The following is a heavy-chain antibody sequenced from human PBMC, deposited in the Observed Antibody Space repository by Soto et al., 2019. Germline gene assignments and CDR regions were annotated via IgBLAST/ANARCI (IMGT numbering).Heavy chain of an antibody. D-gene: IGHD3-22*01. Sequence: QVQLVQSGAEVKKPGASVKVSCKASGYTFTSYGISWVRQAPGQGLEWMGWISAYNGNTNYAQKFQGRVTMTTVTSTSTAYMELRSLRSDDTAVYYCAREPTMIVVIITGDAFDLWGQGTMVTVSS. CDR1: GYTFTSYG. CDR2: ISAYNGNT. V-gene: IGHV1-18*01. CDR3: AREPTMIVVIITGDAFDL. J-gene: IGHJ3*01.